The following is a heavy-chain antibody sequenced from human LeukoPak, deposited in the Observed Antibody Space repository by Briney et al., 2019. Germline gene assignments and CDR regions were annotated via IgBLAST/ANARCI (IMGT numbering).Heavy chain of an antibody. CDR2: ISSSGSTI. CDR3: ARERGLTITPQGEIDY. J-gene: IGHJ4*02. D-gene: IGHD4/OR15-4a*01. CDR1: GFTFSSYE. V-gene: IGHV3-48*03. Sequence: RSGGSLRLSCAASGFTFSSYEMNWVRQAPGKGLEWVSYISSSGSTIYYADSVKGRFTISRDNAKNSLYLQMNSLRAEDTAVYYCARERGLTITPQGEIDYWGQGTLVTVSS.